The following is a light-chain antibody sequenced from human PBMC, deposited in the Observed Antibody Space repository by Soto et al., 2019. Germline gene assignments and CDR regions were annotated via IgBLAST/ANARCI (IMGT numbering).Light chain of an antibody. V-gene: IGKV3-20*01. CDR3: QQYISLPHT. Sequence: ENVLTQSPATLSLSPGERATLSCRASQSVTNSFFAWYQQKPGQAPRLLIYGISSRATGIPDRFSGSGSGTDFTLTISRLEPEDFVVYYCQQYISLPHTFGQGTKLEVK. CDR1: QSVTNSF. J-gene: IGKJ2*01. CDR2: GIS.